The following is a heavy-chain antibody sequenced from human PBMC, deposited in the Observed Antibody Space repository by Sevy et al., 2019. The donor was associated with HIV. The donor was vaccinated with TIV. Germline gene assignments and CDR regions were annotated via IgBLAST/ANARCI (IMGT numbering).Heavy chain of an antibody. CDR2: ISGHGGST. CDR3: AGGFWSGFDY. D-gene: IGHD3-3*01. J-gene: IGHJ4*02. V-gene: IGHV3-23*01. Sequence: GGSLRLSCAASGFIFNSYVMSWVHQAPGKGLEWVSSISGHGGSTYYTDSVKGRFTISRDNSRNMLDLEMNSLRDDDTAVYYCAGGFWSGFDYWGQGALVTVSS. CDR1: GFIFNSYV.